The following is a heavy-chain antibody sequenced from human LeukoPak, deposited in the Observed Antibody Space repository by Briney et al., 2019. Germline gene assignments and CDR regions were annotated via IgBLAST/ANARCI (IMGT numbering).Heavy chain of an antibody. CDR1: GFTFSSYG. V-gene: IGHV3-33*01. CDR3: ASDRRIAAAGTDPFDY. J-gene: IGHJ4*02. CDR2: IWYDGSNK. Sequence: PGGSLRLSCAASGFTFSSYGMHWVRQAPGKGLEWVAVIWYDGSNKYYADSVKGRFTISRDNSKNTLYLQMNSLRAEDTAVYYCASDRRIAAAGTDPFDYWGQGTLVTVSS. D-gene: IGHD6-13*01.